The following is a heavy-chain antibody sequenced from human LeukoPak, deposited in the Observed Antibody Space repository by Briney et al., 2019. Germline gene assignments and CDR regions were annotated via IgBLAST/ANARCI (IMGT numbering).Heavy chain of an antibody. J-gene: IGHJ4*02. V-gene: IGHV3-30*04. CDR2: ISYDGSNK. CDR3: ARSGAWIQLWFRSTSPRAFDY. CDR1: GFTFSSYA. D-gene: IGHD5-18*01. Sequence: GRSLRLSRAASGFTFSSYAMHWVRQAPGKGLERVAVISYDGSNKYYADSAKGRFTISRDNCKHTLYLQMNSLRAEDTAVYYCARSGAWIQLWFRSTSPRAFDYWGQGTLVTVSS.